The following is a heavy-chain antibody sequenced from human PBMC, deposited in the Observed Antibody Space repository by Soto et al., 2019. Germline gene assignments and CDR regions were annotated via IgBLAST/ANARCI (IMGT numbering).Heavy chain of an antibody. D-gene: IGHD1-7*01. J-gene: IGHJ6*02. Sequence: GGSLRLSCAASGFTFSSYSMNWVRQAPGKGLEWVSYSSSSSSTIYYADSVKGRFTISRDNAKNSLYLQMNSLRDEDTAVYYCARVCRPDGTSLYYYYGMDVWGQGTTVTVSS. CDR3: ARVCRPDGTSLYYYYGMDV. V-gene: IGHV3-48*02. CDR1: GFTFSSYS. CDR2: SSSSSSTI.